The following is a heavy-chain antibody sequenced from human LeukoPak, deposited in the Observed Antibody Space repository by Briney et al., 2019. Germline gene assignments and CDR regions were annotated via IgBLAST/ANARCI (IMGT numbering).Heavy chain of an antibody. CDR2: IYYSGNT. CDR3: ARRGPPNYFDY. D-gene: IGHD3-10*01. Sequence: TSETLSLTCTVSGGSISGSTYYWGWIRQPPGKGLEWIGSIYYSGNTYYNPSLKSRVTISVDTSKNQFSLKLSSVTAADTAVYYCARRGPPNYFDYWGQGSLVTVSS. CDR1: GGSISGSTYY. J-gene: IGHJ4*02. V-gene: IGHV4-39*01.